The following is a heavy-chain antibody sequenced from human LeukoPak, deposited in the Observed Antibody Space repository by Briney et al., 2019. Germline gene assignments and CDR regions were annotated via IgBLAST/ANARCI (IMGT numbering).Heavy chain of an antibody. J-gene: IGHJ3*02. CDR1: GFTFSSYS. CDR3: AKDGSSSWYDDAFDI. Sequence: GGSLRLSCAASGFTFSSYSMNWVRQAPWKGLEWVSYISSSSTIYYADSVKGRFTISRDNAKNSLYLQMNSLRAEDTAVYYCAKDGSSSWYDDAFDIWGQGTMVTVSS. V-gene: IGHV3-48*01. CDR2: ISSSSTI. D-gene: IGHD6-13*01.